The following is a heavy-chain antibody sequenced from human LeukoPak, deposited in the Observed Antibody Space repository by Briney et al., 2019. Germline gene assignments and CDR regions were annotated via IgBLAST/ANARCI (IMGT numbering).Heavy chain of an antibody. CDR3: GRLPSGWYYFDY. V-gene: IGHV4-39*01. Sequence: SETRSLTCTVSGGISSSSYHWGWIRQPPGKGLEWIGSIYYSGTTYYNPSLKSRVTISVDTSKNQFSLKLSSVTAADTAVYYCGRLPSGWYYFDYWGQGTPVTVSS. CDR2: IYYSGTT. CDR1: GGISSSSYH. D-gene: IGHD6-19*01. J-gene: IGHJ4*02.